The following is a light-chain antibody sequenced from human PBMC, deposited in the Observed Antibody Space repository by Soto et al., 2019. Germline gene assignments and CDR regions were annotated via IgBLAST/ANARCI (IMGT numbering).Light chain of an antibody. CDR1: QSVSNNY. J-gene: IGKJ2*01. V-gene: IGKV3-20*01. Sequence: EVVLTQSPGTLSLSPGDRATLSCRASQSVSNNYLAWYQQKPGQAPRLVIFGSSDRATGIPDRFSGSGSGTDFTLTISRLEPDDFAVYFCQQCGTSPPYTFGQGTRLEIK. CDR2: GSS. CDR3: QQCGTSPPYT.